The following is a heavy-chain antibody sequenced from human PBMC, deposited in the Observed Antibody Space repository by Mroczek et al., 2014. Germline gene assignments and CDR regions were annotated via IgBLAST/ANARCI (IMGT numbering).Heavy chain of an antibody. V-gene: IGHV4-59*01. Sequence: QVQLQESGPGLVKPSETLSLTCTVSGGSISSYYWSWIRQPPGKGLEWIGYIYYSGSTNYNPSLKSRVTISVDTSKNQFSLKLSSVTAADTAVYYCARVFDRDMLWGGGVRYFDYWGQGTLVTVSS. J-gene: IGHJ4*02. CDR3: ARVFDRDMLWGGGVRYFDY. D-gene: IGHD2-15*01. CDR1: GGSISSYY. CDR2: IYYSGST.